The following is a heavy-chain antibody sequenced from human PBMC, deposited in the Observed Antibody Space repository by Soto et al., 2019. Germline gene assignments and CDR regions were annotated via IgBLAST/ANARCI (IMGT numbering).Heavy chain of an antibody. J-gene: IGHJ6*02. V-gene: IGHV5-10-1*01. CDR1: GYSFTSYW. D-gene: IGHD5-12*01. CDR3: ASQPIVATTNYYYYYGMDV. CDR2: IDPSDSYT. Sequence: PGESLKISCKGSGYSFTSYWISWVRQMPGKGLEWMGRIDPSDSYTNYSPSFQGHVTISADKSISTAYLQWSSLKASDTAMYYCASQPIVATTNYYYYYGMDVWGQGTTVTVSS.